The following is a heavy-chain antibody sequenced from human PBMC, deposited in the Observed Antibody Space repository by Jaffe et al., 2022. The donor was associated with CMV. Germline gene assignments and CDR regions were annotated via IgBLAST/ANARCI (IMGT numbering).Heavy chain of an antibody. D-gene: IGHD1-1*01. J-gene: IGHJ4*02. CDR1: GFTFDDYA. CDR3: AKGYNWNVGWSDY. V-gene: IGHV3-9*01. Sequence: EVQLVESGGGLVQPGRSLRLSCAASGFTFDDYAMHWVRQAPGKGLEWVSGISWNSGSIGYADSVKGRFTISRDNAKNSLYLQMNSLRAEDTALYYCAKGYNWNVGWSDYWGQGTLVTVSS. CDR2: ISWNSGSI.